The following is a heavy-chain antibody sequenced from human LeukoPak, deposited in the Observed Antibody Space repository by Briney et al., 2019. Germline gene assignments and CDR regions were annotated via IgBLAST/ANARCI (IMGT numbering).Heavy chain of an antibody. CDR3: AKGWGPVDY. J-gene: IGHJ4*02. CDR2: ISGGGGTT. CDR1: GFTFSSYA. V-gene: IGHV3-23*01. Sequence: GGSLRLSCAAPGFTFSSYAMTWVRQAPGKGLEWVSVISGGGGTTYYADSVKGRFTISRDNSKNTLYLQMNSLRVDDTAVYYCAKGWGPVDYWGQGSLVTVSS. D-gene: IGHD3-16*01.